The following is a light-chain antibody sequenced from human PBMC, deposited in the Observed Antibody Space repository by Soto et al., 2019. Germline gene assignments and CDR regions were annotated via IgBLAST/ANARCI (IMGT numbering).Light chain of an antibody. V-gene: IGLV2-14*01. CDR3: SPSTPSNTRQLG. Sequence: QSALTQPASVSGSPGQSITISCTGTSSDVGGYNYVSWYQQHPGKAPKFMIYDVSNRPSGVSNRFSGSKSGNTASLTISGLQAEGEVDYCCSPSTPSNTRQLGFGPVTKLPVL. CDR2: DVS. J-gene: IGLJ1*01. CDR1: SSDVGGYNY.